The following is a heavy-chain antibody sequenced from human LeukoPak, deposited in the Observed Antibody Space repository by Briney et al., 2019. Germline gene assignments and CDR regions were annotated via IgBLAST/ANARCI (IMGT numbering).Heavy chain of an antibody. V-gene: IGHV4-59*01. CDR2: IYYSGST. CDR3: ARAGYYYDSSGYYYGMDV. CDR1: GGSISSYY. Sequence: SETLSLTCTVSGGSISSYYWSWIRQPPGKGLEWIGYIYYSGSTNYNPSLKSRVTISVDTSRNQFSLKLSSVTAADTAVYYCARAGYYYDSSGYYYGMDVWGQGTTVTVSS. J-gene: IGHJ6*02. D-gene: IGHD3-22*01.